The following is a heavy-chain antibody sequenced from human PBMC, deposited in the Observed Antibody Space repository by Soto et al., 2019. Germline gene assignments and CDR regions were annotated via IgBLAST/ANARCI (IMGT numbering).Heavy chain of an antibody. D-gene: IGHD3-10*01. CDR2: INSDGSTT. V-gene: IGHV3-74*01. CDR1: GFTFSSCW. Sequence: EVQLVESGGGLVQPGGSLRLSCAASGFTFSSCWMHWVRQAPGKGLVWVSRINSDGSTTSYTDSVKGRFTISRDNAKNTLYLQMNSLRAEDTAVYDCARVGYGSGSYHFDYWGQGTLVTVSS. J-gene: IGHJ4*02. CDR3: ARVGYGSGSYHFDY.